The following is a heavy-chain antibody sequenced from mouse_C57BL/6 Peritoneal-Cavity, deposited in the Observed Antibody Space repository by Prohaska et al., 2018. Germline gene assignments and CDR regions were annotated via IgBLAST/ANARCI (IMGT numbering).Heavy chain of an antibody. CDR2: INSDGSAI. CDR3: MRYGNYWYFDV. J-gene: IGHJ1*03. Sequence: EVQLLETGGGLVQPGGSRGISCEGSGFTFSGFWMSWVRQTPWKTLEWIGDINSDGSAINYAPSIKDRFTIFRDNDKSTLYLQMSNVRSEDTATYFCMRYGNYWYFDVWGTGTTVTVSS. CDR1: GFTFSGFW. D-gene: IGHD2-1*01. V-gene: IGHV11-2*01.